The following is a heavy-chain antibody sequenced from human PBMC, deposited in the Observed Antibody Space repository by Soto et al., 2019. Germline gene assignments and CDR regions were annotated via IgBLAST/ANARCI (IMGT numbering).Heavy chain of an antibody. V-gene: IGHV4-34*01. CDR1: GGSFSGYY. CDR2: INHSGST. CDR3: AGSQEWIQVWFDP. D-gene: IGHD5-18*01. J-gene: IGHJ5*02. Sequence: SETLSLTCAVYGGSFSGYYWSWIRQPPGKGLEWIGEINHSGSTNYNPSLKSRVTISVDTSKNQFSLKLSSVTAADTAVYYCAGSQEWIQVWFDPWGQGTLVTVSS.